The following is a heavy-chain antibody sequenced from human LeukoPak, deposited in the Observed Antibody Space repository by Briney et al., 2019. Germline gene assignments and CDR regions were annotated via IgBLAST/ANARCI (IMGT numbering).Heavy chain of an antibody. CDR2: IYYSGST. Sequence: SETLSLTCTVSGGSISNKYWSWIRQPPGKGLEWIGYIYYSGSTNYNPSLKSRVTMSVDTSKNQFSLKLSSVTAADTAVYYCASEAYYYDSSGYYKYWGQGTLVTVSS. D-gene: IGHD3-22*01. V-gene: IGHV4-59*12. CDR1: GGSISNKY. J-gene: IGHJ4*02. CDR3: ASEAYYYDSSGYYKY.